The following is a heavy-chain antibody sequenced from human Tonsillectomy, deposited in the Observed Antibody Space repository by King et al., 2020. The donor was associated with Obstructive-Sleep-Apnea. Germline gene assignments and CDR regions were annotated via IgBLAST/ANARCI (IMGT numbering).Heavy chain of an antibody. CDR1: GCSFSNNA. CDR2: MSGSGGSQ. Sequence: VQLVESGGCLVQPGGSLRLSCADSGCSFSNNAMSWVRQAPWEGLEWVSAMSGSGGSQHYADYVWGRFTISRDNSKNTLFLQMNTLRAEDTAVYYCAKDDYYYYGMDVWGQGTTVTVSS. V-gene: IGHV3-23*04. J-gene: IGHJ6*02. CDR3: AKDDYYYYGMDV.